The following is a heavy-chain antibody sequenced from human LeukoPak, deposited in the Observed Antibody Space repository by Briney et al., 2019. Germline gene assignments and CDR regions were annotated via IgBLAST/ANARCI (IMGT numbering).Heavy chain of an antibody. D-gene: IGHD1-14*01. V-gene: IGHV1-8*02. CDR2: MNPNSGNT. J-gene: IGHJ4*02. CDR1: GYTFTGYY. CDR3: ARFHRTKLIDY. Sequence: ASVKVSCKASGYTFTGYYIHWVRQATGQGLEWMGWMNPNSGNTGYAQKFQGRVTMTRNTSISTAYMELSSLRSEDTAVYYCARFHRTKLIDYWGQGTLVTVSS.